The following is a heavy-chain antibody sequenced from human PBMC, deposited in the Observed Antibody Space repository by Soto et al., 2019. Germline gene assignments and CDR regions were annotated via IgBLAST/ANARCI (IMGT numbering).Heavy chain of an antibody. CDR2: IRSKPNNYAT. V-gene: IGHV3-73*01. D-gene: IGHD2-15*01. CDR1: GFTLSGSA. J-gene: IGHJ4*02. CDR3: TRHAPDQDRYAPTPEY. Sequence: ESGGGLVQPGGSLKLSCAASGFTLSGSAMHWVRQASGKGLEWVGRIRSKPNNYATEYAALVKGRFTIARDESNNMAYLQMKSRKTEESAVYYCTRHAPDQDRYAPTPEYWGQGALVTVPS.